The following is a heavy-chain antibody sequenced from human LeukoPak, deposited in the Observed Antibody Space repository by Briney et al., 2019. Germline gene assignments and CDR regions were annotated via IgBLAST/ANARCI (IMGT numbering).Heavy chain of an antibody. J-gene: IGHJ4*02. CDR2: IKQDGSEK. CDR3: ARGVDYGFDC. D-gene: IGHD3-16*01. V-gene: IGHV3-7*02. CDR1: AFTFNSYW. Sequence: GGSLRLSCAASAFTFNSYWMSWVRQAPGKGLEWVANIKQDGSEKNYVDSVKGRFTISRDNADNSLSLQMNSLRAEDTAVYCCARGVDYGFDCWGQGTLVTVSS.